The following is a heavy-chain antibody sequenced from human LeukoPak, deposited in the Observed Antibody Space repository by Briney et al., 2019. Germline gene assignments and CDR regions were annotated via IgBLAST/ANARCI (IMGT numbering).Heavy chain of an antibody. CDR3: ARDGSNWSNDYYHGVDV. V-gene: IGHV4-59*02. CDR2: VYHSGSA. Sequence: SETPSLTCTISGDSVTTYYWSWIRQPPGKGLEWLGYVYHSGSASYNPSLKSRVTISVDTSKNQFSLRLSSVTAADTAVYYCARDGSNWSNDYYHGVDVWGQGTTVTVSS. CDR1: GDSVTTYY. J-gene: IGHJ6*02. D-gene: IGHD4-11*01.